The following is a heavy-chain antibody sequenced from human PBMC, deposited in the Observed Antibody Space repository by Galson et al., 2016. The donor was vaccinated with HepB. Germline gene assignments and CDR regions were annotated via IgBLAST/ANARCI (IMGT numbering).Heavy chain of an antibody. CDR3: ARERSGGVRGRLDS. CDR1: SDSMSGYY. CDR2: INYSGRT. Sequence: SETLSLTCTVSSDSMSGYYWNWIRQPPGKGLEWIGDINYSGRTNYNPSLKSRVTISVDSSKNQFFLKLTSVTAADAAVYFCARERSGGVRGRLDSWGPGALLTVSS. J-gene: IGHJ4*02. V-gene: IGHV4-59*01. D-gene: IGHD2-8*01.